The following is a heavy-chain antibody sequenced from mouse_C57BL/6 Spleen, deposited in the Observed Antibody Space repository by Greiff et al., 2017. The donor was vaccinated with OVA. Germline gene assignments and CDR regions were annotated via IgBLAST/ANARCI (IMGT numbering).Heavy chain of an antibody. Sequence: EVQVVESGGGLVKPGGSLKLSCAASGFTFSSYAMSWVRQTPEKRLEWVATISDGGSYTYYPDNVKGRFTISRDNAKNNLYLQMSHLKSEDTAMYYCARDRYDDPFDYWGQGTTLTVSS. CDR1: GFTFSSYA. V-gene: IGHV5-4*01. CDR3: ARDRYDDPFDY. J-gene: IGHJ2*01. CDR2: ISDGGSYT. D-gene: IGHD2-3*01.